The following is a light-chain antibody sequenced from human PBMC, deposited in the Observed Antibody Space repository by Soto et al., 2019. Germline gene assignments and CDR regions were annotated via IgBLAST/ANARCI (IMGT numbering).Light chain of an antibody. CDR3: QQANSFPLT. CDR2: DAS. CDR1: QSISSW. V-gene: IGKV1-5*01. J-gene: IGKJ4*01. Sequence: DIQMTQSPSILSASVGDRVTITCRASQSISSWLAWYQQKPGKAPKLLIYDASSLESGVPSRFSGIGSGTEFTLTITSLQPDDFATYYCQQANSFPLTFGGGTKVEIK.